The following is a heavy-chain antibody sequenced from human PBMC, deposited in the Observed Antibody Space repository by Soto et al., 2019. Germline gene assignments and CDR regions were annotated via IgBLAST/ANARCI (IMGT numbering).Heavy chain of an antibody. Sequence: QVQLVQSGAEVKKPGSSVKVSCKASGGTFSSYTISWVRQAPGQGLEWMGRIIPILGIANYAQKFQGRVTITADKSTSTAYMELSSLRSEDTAVYYCAGTGEWELYYFDYWGQGTLVTVSS. D-gene: IGHD1-26*01. CDR3: AGTGEWELYYFDY. CDR1: GGTFSSYT. J-gene: IGHJ4*02. CDR2: IIPILGIA. V-gene: IGHV1-69*02.